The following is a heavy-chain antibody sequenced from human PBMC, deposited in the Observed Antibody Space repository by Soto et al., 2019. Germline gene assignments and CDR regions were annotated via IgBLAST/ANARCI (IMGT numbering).Heavy chain of an antibody. Sequence: QVQLMESGGGVVQPGRSLRLSCAASGFIFSSYAMHWVRQSPGKGLEWVAVISYDGNNTYYADSVKGRFTVSRDNSKNTLYLQMNTLRSEDTAVYHCAKWSGAGGFYNTPFASWGQGTLVSVSS. J-gene: IGHJ4*02. CDR1: GFIFSSYA. CDR2: ISYDGNNT. D-gene: IGHD3-10*01. V-gene: IGHV3-30*18. CDR3: AKWSGAGGFYNTPFAS.